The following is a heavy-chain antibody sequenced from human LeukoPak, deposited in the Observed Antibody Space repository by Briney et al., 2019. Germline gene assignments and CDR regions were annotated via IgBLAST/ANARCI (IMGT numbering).Heavy chain of an antibody. Sequence: GGSLRLSCAASGFTFSSYAMHWVRQAPGKGLEWVAVISYDGSNKYYADSVKGRFTISGDNSKNTLYLQMNSLRAEDTAVYYCARGLEYSSSSDYWGQGTLVTVSS. D-gene: IGHD6-6*01. J-gene: IGHJ4*02. V-gene: IGHV3-30-3*01. CDR1: GFTFSSYA. CDR2: ISYDGSNK. CDR3: ARGLEYSSSSDY.